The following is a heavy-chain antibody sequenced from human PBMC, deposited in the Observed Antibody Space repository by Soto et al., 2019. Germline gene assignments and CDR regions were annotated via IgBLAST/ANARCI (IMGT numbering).Heavy chain of an antibody. CDR2: INSDGSST. V-gene: IGHV3-74*01. D-gene: IGHD5-18*01. Sequence: GGSLRLSCAASGFTFSSYWMHWVRQAPGKGLVWVSRINSDGSSTSYADSVKGRFTISRDNAKNTLYLQMNRLRAEDTAVYYCARGCYSSGLDLDYWGQGTLVTVSS. CDR3: ARGCYSSGLDLDY. J-gene: IGHJ4*02. CDR1: GFTFSSYW.